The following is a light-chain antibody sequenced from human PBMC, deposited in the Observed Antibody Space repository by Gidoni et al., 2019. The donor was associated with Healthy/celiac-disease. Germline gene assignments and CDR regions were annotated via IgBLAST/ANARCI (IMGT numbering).Light chain of an antibody. CDR3: QQSYSTPL. CDR2: AAS. J-gene: IGKJ3*01. Sequence: DIQMTQSPSSLSASVGDRVTITCRASQSISSYLNWYQQKQRKAPKLLIYAASSLQSGVPSRFSGSGSGTDFTLTISSLQPEDFATYYCQQSYSTPLFGPGTKVDIK. CDR1: QSISSY. V-gene: IGKV1-39*01.